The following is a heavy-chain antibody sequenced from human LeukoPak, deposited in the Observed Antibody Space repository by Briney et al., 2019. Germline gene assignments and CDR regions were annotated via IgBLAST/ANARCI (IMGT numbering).Heavy chain of an antibody. J-gene: IGHJ4*02. D-gene: IGHD2-2*01. Sequence: PGGSLRLSCAGTGYTFSSAWMHWVRQAPGKGLVWVSRINSDGSSTRYADSVRGRFTISRDNAKNTLYLQMNSLRADDTAVYYCARDWHYAIDYWGQGTLVTVSS. CDR2: INSDGSST. V-gene: IGHV3-74*01. CDR3: ARDWHYAIDY. CDR1: GYTFSSAW.